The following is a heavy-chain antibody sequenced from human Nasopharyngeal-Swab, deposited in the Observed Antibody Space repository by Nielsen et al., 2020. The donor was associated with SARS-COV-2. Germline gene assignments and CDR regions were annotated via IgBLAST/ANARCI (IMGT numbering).Heavy chain of an antibody. D-gene: IGHD1-1*01. CDR3: ARGTGGPFDY. J-gene: IGHJ4*01. V-gene: IGHV3-21*01. CDR2: ISSSSSYI. Sequence: WIRQPPGKGLEWVSSISSSSSYIYYADSVKGRFTISRDNAKNSLYLQMNSLRAEDTAVYYCARGTGGPFDYWGQGTLVTVSS.